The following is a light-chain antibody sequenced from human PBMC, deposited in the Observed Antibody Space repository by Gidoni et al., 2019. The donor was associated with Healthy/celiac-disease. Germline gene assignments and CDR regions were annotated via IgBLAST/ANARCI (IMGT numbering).Light chain of an antibody. Sequence: AIPLTQYPSSLTASVGDRVTLTCRASQGISSALAWYQQKPGKAPKLLIYDVSSLESVVPSRFSGSGSGTHFTLTISSLQTEDFATYYCQQFNSYPRTFGQGTRLEIK. CDR3: QQFNSYPRT. CDR1: QGISSA. CDR2: DVS. V-gene: IGKV1-13*02. J-gene: IGKJ5*01.